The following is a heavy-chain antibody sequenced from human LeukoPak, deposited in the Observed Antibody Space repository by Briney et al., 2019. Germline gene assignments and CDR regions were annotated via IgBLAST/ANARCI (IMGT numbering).Heavy chain of an antibody. V-gene: IGHV4-34*01. CDR3: ARDAGYTEIDS. CDR2: INHSGST. J-gene: IGHJ4*02. Sequence: SETLSLTCAVYGGSFSGYYWSWIRQPPGKGLEWIGEINHSGSTNYNPSLKSRVTISVDTSKNQFSLKLSSVTAADTAVYYCARDAGYTEIDSWGQGTLVTVSS. D-gene: IGHD5-18*01. CDR1: GGSFSGYY.